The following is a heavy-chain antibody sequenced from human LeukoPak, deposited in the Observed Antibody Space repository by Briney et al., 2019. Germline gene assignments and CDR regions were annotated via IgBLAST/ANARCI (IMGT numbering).Heavy chain of an antibody. Sequence: ASVKVSCKASGYTFTSYGISWVRQAPGQGLEWMGWISAYNGNTNYAQKLQGRVTMTTDTSTSTAYMELRSLRAEDTAVYYCAATTRVVEASNFQYWGQGTLVTVSS. D-gene: IGHD2-2*01. J-gene: IGHJ1*01. CDR3: AATTRVVEASNFQY. CDR2: ISAYNGNT. V-gene: IGHV1-18*01. CDR1: GYTFTSYG.